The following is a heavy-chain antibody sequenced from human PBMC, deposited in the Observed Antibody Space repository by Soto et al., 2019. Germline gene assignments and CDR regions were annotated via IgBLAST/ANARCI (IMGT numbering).Heavy chain of an antibody. D-gene: IGHD4-17*01. CDR1: GFTFSSYS. V-gene: IGHV3-21*01. J-gene: IGHJ2*01. Sequence: EVQLVESGGGLVKPGGSLRLSCAASGFTFSSYSMNWVRQAPGKGLEWVSSISSSSSYIYYADSVKGRFTISRDNAKNSRYLQMNSLRAEDTAVYYCARGRYGDAYWFFDLWGRGTLVTVSS. CDR3: ARGRYGDAYWFFDL. CDR2: ISSSSSYI.